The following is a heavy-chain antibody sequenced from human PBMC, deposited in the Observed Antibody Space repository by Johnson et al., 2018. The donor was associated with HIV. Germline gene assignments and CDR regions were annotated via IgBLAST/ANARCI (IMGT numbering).Heavy chain of an antibody. J-gene: IGHJ3*02. CDR2: ISYDGSNK. D-gene: IGHD5-12*01. Sequence: QMQLVESGGGLVQPGRSLRLSCAASGFTFSSYAMHWVRQAPGKGLEWVAVISYDGSNKYYADSVKGRFTISRDNSKNTLYLQMNSLRAEDTAVYYCARDRPSKWLRSNDDAFDIWGQGTMVTVSS. CDR3: ARDRPSKWLRSNDDAFDI. CDR1: GFTFSSYA. V-gene: IGHV3-30-3*01.